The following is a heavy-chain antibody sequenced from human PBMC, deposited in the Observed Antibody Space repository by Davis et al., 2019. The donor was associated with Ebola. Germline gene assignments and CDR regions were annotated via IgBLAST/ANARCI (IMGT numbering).Heavy chain of an antibody. J-gene: IGHJ4*02. V-gene: IGHV1-18*04. CDR2: INPHNGNT. D-gene: IGHD1-1*01. CDR3: ARAQFPTTSDH. Sequence: AASVTVSCKASGYTFTNYGITWVRQAPGQGPEWMGRINPHNGNTNYAQNVQGRVIMTSDTATTTAYMEVGSLRSDDTAVYYCARAQFPTTSDHWGQGTLVTVSS. CDR1: GYTFTNYG.